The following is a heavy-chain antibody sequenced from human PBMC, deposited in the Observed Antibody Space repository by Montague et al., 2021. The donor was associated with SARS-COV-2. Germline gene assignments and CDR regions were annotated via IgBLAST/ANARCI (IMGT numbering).Heavy chain of an antibody. Sequence: SETLSLTCAVYGESVSGFYWGWIRQPPGEGLEWLGEINHSGSPNYNPSLKSRVTMSLDTSKSQFSLTLNSVTAADTAVYYCARPSMVSRNYYYYGIDVWGQGTTVTVSS. V-gene: IGHV4-34*01. CDR1: GESVSGFY. D-gene: IGHD2-21*01. CDR2: INHSGSP. CDR3: ARPSMVSRNYYYYGIDV. J-gene: IGHJ6*02.